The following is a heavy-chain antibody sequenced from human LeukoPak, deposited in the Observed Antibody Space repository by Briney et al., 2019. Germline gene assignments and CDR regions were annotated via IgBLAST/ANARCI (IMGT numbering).Heavy chain of an antibody. D-gene: IGHD2-2*01. J-gene: IGHJ4*02. CDR1: GFTFSSYG. CDR2: IRYDGSNE. Sequence: PGGSLRLSCAASGFTFSSYGMHWVRQAPGKGLEWVAFIRYDGSNEYYADSVKGRFTISRGNSKSTLYLQMNSLRAEDTAVYYCAKGGGGYCSSTSCYPDYWGQGTLVTVSS. CDR3: AKGGGGYCSSTSCYPDY. V-gene: IGHV3-30*02.